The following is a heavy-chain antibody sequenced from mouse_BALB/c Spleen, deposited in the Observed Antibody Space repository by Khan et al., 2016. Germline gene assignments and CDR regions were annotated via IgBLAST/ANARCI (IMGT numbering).Heavy chain of an antibody. D-gene: IGHD1-1*01. J-gene: IGHJ2*01. V-gene: IGHV14-4*02. CDR3: NAIYYGSAVYFAY. Sequence: VQLQQPGAELVRSGASVKLSCTASVFNIKDYYMHWVKQRPEQGLEWIGWIDPENGDTEYAPKLQGKATMTADTSSNAAYLQFRSLTSEDSAVYYCNAIYYGSAVYFAYLGQGTTLTVSS. CDR1: VFNIKDYY. CDR2: IDPENGDT.